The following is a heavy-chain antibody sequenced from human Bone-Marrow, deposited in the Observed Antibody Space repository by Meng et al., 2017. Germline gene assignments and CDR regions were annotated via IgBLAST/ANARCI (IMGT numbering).Heavy chain of an antibody. CDR1: GFTFSSYW. Sequence: EVLLVVSGGALFQPGGSLRLSCTASGFTFSSYWMHWVRQAPGKGPVWVSRINTDGSSTDYADSVKGRFTISRDNAKNTLYLQMNSLRAEDTAMYYCARFTPFDYWGQGTLVTVSS. CDR3: ARFTPFDY. J-gene: IGHJ4*02. V-gene: IGHV3-74*01. CDR2: INTDGSST.